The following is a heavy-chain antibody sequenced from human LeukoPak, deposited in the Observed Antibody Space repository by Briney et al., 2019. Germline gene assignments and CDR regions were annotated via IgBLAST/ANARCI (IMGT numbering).Heavy chain of an antibody. CDR3: ATDPTMIPEDY. D-gene: IGHD3-22*01. Sequence: ASVKISCKVSGYTFTDYYMHLVQQAPGKGLEWMGLVDPEDGETIYAEKFQGRVTITADTPTDTAYMELSSLRSEDTAVYYCATDPTMIPEDYWGQGTLVTVSS. J-gene: IGHJ4*02. CDR1: GYTFTDYY. CDR2: VDPEDGET. V-gene: IGHV1-69-2*01.